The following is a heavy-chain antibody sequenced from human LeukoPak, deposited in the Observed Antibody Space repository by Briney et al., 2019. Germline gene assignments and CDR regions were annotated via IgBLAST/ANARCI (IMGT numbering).Heavy chain of an antibody. CDR3: ATDFGSITMVRGVIIVGY. V-gene: IGHV1-24*01. CDR1: GYTLTELS. D-gene: IGHD3-10*01. J-gene: IGHJ4*02. CDR2: FDPEDGET. Sequence: ASVTVSCKVSGYTLTELSMHWVRQAPGKGLEWMGGFDPEDGETIYAQKFQGRVTMTKDTSTDTAYMELSSLRSEDTAVYYCATDFGSITMVRGVIIVGYWGQGTLVTVSS.